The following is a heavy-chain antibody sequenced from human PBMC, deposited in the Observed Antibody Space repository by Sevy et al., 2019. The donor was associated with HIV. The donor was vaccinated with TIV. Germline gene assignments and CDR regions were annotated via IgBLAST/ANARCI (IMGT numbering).Heavy chain of an antibody. J-gene: IGHJ6*03. D-gene: IGHD4-17*01. CDR3: AREGTVNYYYYYYMDV. V-gene: IGHV3-74*01. CDR2: INTDGSRT. Sequence: GGSLRLSCAASGFTLSSYWIHWVRQAPGEGLMWVSRINTDGSRTSYADSVKGRFTISRDNAKNTLYLHMNSLRAEDTAVYYCAREGTVNYYYYYYMDVWGKGTTVTVSS. CDR1: GFTLSSYW.